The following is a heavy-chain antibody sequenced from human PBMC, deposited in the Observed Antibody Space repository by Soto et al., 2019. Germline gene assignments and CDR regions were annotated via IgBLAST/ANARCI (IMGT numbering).Heavy chain of an antibody. V-gene: IGHV1-69*13. J-gene: IGHJ5*02. CDR3: ARRWEDYCSSTSCYPGWFDP. D-gene: IGHD2-2*01. CDR2: IIPIFGTA. Sequence: SVKVSCKASGGTFSSYAISWVRQAPGQGLEWMGGIIPIFGTANYAQKFQGRVTITADESTSTAYMELSSLRSEDTAVYYCARRWEDYCSSTSCYPGWFDPWGQGTLVTVSS. CDR1: GGTFSSYA.